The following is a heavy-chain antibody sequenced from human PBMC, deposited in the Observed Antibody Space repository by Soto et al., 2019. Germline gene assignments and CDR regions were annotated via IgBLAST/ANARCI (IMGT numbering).Heavy chain of an antibody. CDR1: GYTFTSYA. V-gene: IGHV1-3*01. CDR3: ARDGEDNVLRYFDWLFPAPSFFDY. D-gene: IGHD3-9*01. CDR2: INAGNGNT. J-gene: IGHJ4*02. Sequence: GASVKVSCKASGYTFTSYAMHWVRQAPGQRLEWMGWINAGNGNTKYSQKFQGRVTITRDTSASTAYMELSSLRSEDTAVYYCARDGEDNVLRYFDWLFPAPSFFDYWGQGTLVTVSS.